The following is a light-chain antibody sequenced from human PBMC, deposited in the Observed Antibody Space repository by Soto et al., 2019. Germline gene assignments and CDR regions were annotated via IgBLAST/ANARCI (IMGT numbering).Light chain of an antibody. V-gene: IGKV2-30*01. Sequence: EVVMTQSPPSLPVPLGKWASISCKSTQGLVNSVGKTYLNWFHQRPGQTPGRLIFMISKRASGVPDRFSGSGSGTDFTLTISSVEAEDVGVFYCMQGTHWPWTFGQGTKVEMK. CDR1: QGLVNSVGKTY. CDR2: MIS. J-gene: IGKJ1*01. CDR3: MQGTHWPWT.